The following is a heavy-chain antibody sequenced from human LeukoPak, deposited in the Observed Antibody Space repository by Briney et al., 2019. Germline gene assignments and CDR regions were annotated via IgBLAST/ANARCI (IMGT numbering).Heavy chain of an antibody. J-gene: IGHJ3*02. Sequence: GGSLRLSCAASGFTFSNHAMSWVRQAPGKGLEWVSNIRASGGSTYYADSVKGRFTISRDNSKNTLYLQMISLRAEDTAVYYCAKGSTAVAGTDAFDIWGQGTMVTVSS. D-gene: IGHD6-19*01. CDR3: AKGSTAVAGTDAFDI. CDR2: IRASGGST. CDR1: GFTFSNHA. V-gene: IGHV3-23*01.